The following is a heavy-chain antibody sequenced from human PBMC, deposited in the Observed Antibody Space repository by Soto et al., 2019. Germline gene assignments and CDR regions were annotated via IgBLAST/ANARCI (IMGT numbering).Heavy chain of an antibody. Sequence: PGESLKISCKGSGYSFTSYWISWVRQMPGKGLEWMGRIDPSDSYTNYSPSFQGHVTISADKAISTAYLQWSSLKASDTAMYYCASTGIVGATVGAFDIWGQGTMVTVSS. CDR3: ASTGIVGATVGAFDI. CDR1: GYSFTSYW. V-gene: IGHV5-10-1*01. D-gene: IGHD1-26*01. CDR2: IDPSDSYT. J-gene: IGHJ3*02.